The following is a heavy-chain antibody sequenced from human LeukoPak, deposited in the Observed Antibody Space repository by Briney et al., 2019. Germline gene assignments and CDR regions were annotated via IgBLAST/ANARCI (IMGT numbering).Heavy chain of an antibody. J-gene: IGHJ6*03. CDR1: GFTFSSSA. CDR3: AKDPNFYYCMDV. CDR2: ISDSGGST. Sequence: PGGSLRLSCAASGFTFSSSAMSWVRQAPGKGLEWVSGISDSGGSTYYADSVKGRFTISRDNSKNTLYLQMNSLRAEDTAVYYCAKDPNFYYCMDVWGKGTTVTISS. V-gene: IGHV3-23*01.